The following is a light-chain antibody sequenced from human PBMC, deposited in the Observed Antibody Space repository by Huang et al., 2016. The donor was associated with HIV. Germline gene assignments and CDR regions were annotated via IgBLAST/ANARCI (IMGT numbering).Light chain of an antibody. CDR2: AAS. V-gene: IGKV1-16*02. CDR1: QNIVYS. J-gene: IGKJ4*01. Sequence: DIQLTQSPSSLSASVGDAITITCRASQNIVYSLSWFQQRPGQAPKALVYAASRLHAGVPSKFRATGFQTNFTLSISGLGPEDFATYYCQQSRTLPRTYGGGTKVDI. CDR3: QQSRTLPRT.